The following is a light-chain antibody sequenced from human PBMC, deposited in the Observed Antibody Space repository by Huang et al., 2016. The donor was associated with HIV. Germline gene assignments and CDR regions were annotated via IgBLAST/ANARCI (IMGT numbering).Light chain of an antibody. CDR2: GSS. J-gene: IGKJ4*01. CDR3: QQYNNWLLS. Sequence: IVMTQSPATLSVSPGERVTVSCRANRSVSSNLAWYQQGPGQAPRLLIYGSSTRAPGIPARFSGSGSGTDFSLTISSLQSEDVALYYCQQYNNWLLSFGGGTRVDI. V-gene: IGKV3-15*01. CDR1: RSVSSN.